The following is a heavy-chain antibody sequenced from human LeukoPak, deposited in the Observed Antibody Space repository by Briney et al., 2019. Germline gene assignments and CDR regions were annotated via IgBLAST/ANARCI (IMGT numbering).Heavy chain of an antibody. V-gene: IGHV3-23*01. CDR2: ISGSGGST. J-gene: IGHJ4*02. D-gene: IGHD2-15*01. Sequence: GGSLRLSCAASGFTFSSYAMSWVRQAPGKGLEWVSAISGSGGSTYYADSVKGRFTISRDNSKSTLYLQMNSLRAEDTAVYYCAKRYCSGGSCYMGFDYWGQGTLVTVSS. CDR3: AKRYCSGGSCYMGFDY. CDR1: GFTFSSYA.